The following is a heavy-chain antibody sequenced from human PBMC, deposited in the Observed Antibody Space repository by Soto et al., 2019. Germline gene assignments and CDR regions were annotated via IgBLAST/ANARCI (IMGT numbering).Heavy chain of an antibody. CDR3: ARGRPGEGMDV. J-gene: IGHJ6*02. Sequence: GTGSRQPPGKGLEWIGEINHSGSTNYNPSLKSRVTISVDTSKNQFSLKLSSVTAADTAVYYCARGRPGEGMDVWGQGTTVTVSS. V-gene: IGHV4-34*01. CDR2: INHSGST. D-gene: IGHD2-21*01.